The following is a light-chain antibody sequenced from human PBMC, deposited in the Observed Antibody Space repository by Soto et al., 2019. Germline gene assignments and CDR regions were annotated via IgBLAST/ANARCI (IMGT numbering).Light chain of an antibody. Sequence: IRMTQSPSSLSASIGDRVTFTCRASHRLNTYLAWYQQKPGKAPKLQIHGASTLQSRVPSRFSGSGSGTDFTLLISSLQSEDFATYYCQEYFSYPYTFGHGTKLDIK. V-gene: IGKV1-8*01. CDR2: GAS. CDR3: QEYFSYPYT. J-gene: IGKJ2*01. CDR1: HRLNTY.